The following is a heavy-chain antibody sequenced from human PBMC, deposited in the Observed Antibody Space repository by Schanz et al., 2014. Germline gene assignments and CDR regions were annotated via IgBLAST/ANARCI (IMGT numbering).Heavy chain of an antibody. CDR3: ARLMVPGWFDP. V-gene: IGHV4-39*02. CDR1: GGSISSDPYY. D-gene: IGHD3-10*01. J-gene: IGHJ5*02. CDR2: IDDSGST. Sequence: QLQLQESGPGLVKPSETLSLTCTVSGGSISSDPYYWGWIRQPPGKGLEWIGTIDDSGSTYYTPSLRGRLTMSVDTSRSNLPLQRTSVPAADTAVYYCARLMVPGWFDPWGQGQLVTVSS.